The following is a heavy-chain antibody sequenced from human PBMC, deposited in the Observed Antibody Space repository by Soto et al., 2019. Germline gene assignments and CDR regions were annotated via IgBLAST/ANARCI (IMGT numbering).Heavy chain of an antibody. J-gene: IGHJ3*02. CDR2: ISGSGGST. CDR1: GFTFSSYA. V-gene: IGHV3-23*01. Sequence: PGGSLRLSCAASGFTFSSYAMSWVRQAPGKGLEWVSAISGSGGSTYYADSVKGRFTISRDNSKNTLYLQMNSLRAEDTAVYYCAKDLIMITFGGVIVTDAFDIWGQGTMVTVS. CDR3: AKDLIMITFGGVIVTDAFDI. D-gene: IGHD3-16*02.